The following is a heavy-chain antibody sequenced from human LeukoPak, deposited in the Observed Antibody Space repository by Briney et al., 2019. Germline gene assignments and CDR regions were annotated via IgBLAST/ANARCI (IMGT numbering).Heavy chain of an antibody. J-gene: IGHJ6*03. D-gene: IGHD5-18*01. Sequence: SETLSLTCAVYGGSFSGYYWSWIRQPPGKGLEWIGEINHSGSTNYNPSLKSRVTISVDTSKNQFSLKLSSVTAADTAVYYCARGVSRGYTYGRYYMDVWGKGTTVTVSS. CDR2: INHSGST. V-gene: IGHV4-34*01. CDR3: ARGVSRGYTYGRYYMDV. CDR1: GGSFSGYY.